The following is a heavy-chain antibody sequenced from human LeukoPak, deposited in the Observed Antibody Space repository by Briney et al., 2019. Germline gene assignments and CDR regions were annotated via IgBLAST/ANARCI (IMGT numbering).Heavy chain of an antibody. CDR1: GYIFTGYY. V-gene: IGHV1-2*02. CDR2: INPNNGGT. Sequence: ASVKVSCKASGYIFTGYYMHWVRQAPGQGLEWMGWINPNNGGTKYAQKFEGRVIMTRDTSSTVYLEVRRLRSDDTAIYFCARDAQFTVVVPAAKLNYTDVWGTGTTVTVSS. CDR3: ARDAQFTVVVPAAKLNYTDV. D-gene: IGHD2-2*01. J-gene: IGHJ6*03.